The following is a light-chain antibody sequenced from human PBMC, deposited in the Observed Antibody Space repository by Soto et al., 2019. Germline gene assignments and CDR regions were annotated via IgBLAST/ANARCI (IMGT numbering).Light chain of an antibody. Sequence: QSVLTQPPSVSAAPGQKVTISCSGSSSNIGNNYVSWYQQLPGTAPKLLIYDNNKRPSEIPDRFSGSKSGTSPTLGITGLQTGDEADYYCGTWDSSLSAWVFGGGTKVTVL. J-gene: IGLJ3*02. V-gene: IGLV1-51*01. CDR3: GTWDSSLSAWV. CDR2: DNN. CDR1: SSNIGNNY.